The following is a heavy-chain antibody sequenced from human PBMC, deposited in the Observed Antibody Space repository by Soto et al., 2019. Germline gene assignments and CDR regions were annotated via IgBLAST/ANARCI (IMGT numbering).Heavy chain of an antibody. CDR1: GFSFSRFS. V-gene: IGHV3-30-3*01. CDR2: ISFHGNTK. CDR3: ARDRGDLVGHFGF. D-gene: IGHD2-2*01. J-gene: IGHJ4*02. Sequence: QVQLVDSGGGVVRPGTSLTLSCAASGFSFSRFSMHWVRQAPGKGLEWVAAISFHGNTKHYSDSVKGRFTISRDNSRNTLYIQMIALRVEDTALDYCARDRGDLVGHFGFWGQGTQVTVSS.